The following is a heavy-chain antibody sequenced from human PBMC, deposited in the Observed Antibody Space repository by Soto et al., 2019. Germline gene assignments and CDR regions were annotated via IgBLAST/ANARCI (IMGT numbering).Heavy chain of an antibody. CDR2: MKEDGSEK. J-gene: IGHJ4*02. Sequence: GGSLRLSXAASGFTFSSYWMSWVRQAPGKGLEWVANMKEDGSEKYYVDSVKGRFTISRDNAKNSLYLQMNSLRAEDTAVYYCAKDYYFDYWGQGTLVTVSS. V-gene: IGHV3-7*01. CDR3: AKDYYFDY. CDR1: GFTFSSYW.